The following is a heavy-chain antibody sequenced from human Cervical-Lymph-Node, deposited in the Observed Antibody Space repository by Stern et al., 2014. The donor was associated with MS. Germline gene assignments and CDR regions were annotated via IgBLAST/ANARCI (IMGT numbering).Heavy chain of an antibody. D-gene: IGHD1-1*01. J-gene: IGHJ5*02. CDR2: ISWDDDK. V-gene: IGHV2-5*02. CDR3: AQSASFVTTRPNWFDP. CDR1: GFSLSTSGVG. Sequence: QVTLKESGPTLVKPTQTLTLTCTFSGFSLSTSGVGVGWIRQPPGKALEWLALISWDDDKLYSPSLKSRLTITKDTSKNQVVLTMTNMDPVDTATYYCAQSASFVTTRPNWFDPWGQGTLVTVSS.